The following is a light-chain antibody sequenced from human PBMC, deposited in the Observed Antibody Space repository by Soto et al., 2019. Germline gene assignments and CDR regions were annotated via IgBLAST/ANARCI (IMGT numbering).Light chain of an antibody. V-gene: IGKV1-5*01. J-gene: IGKJ1*01. CDR3: QQYYSYSGA. Sequence: DMHLTQSPSTLSASLGERFTITCLASQSIGTWLAWYQQRPGKDPKRLIYDASRLESGGPLRFSASGSGTEFTLTISSLLPHDFATDYCQQYYSYSGAFGQGTKVDI. CDR2: DAS. CDR1: QSIGTW.